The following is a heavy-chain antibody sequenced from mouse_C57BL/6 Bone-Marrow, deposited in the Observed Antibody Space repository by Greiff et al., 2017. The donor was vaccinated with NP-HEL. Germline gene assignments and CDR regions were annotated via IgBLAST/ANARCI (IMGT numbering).Heavy chain of an antibody. CDR1: GYTFTSYW. CDR3: AREGGYRAWCAY. J-gene: IGHJ3*01. Sequence: VQLQQPGAELVRPGTSVKLSCKASGYTFTSYWMHWVKQRPGQGLEWIGVIDPSDSYTNYNQKFKGKATLTVDTSSSTAYMQLSSLTSEDSAVYYCAREGGYRAWCAYWGQGTLVTVSA. CDR2: IDPSDSYT. D-gene: IGHD5-1-1*01. V-gene: IGHV1-59*01.